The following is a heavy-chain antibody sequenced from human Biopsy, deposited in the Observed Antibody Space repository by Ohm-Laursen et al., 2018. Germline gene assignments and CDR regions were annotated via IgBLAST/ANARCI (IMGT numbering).Heavy chain of an antibody. J-gene: IGHJ6*02. V-gene: IGHV3-48*03. Sequence: GSLRLSCAASGFTFNSHEMNWVRQAPGKGLEWISYITGSSSTIYYADSVKGRFTISRDNAKNSLYLQMNSLRAEDTAVYYCTRLAYYYYYGMDVWAREPWSPSP. CDR1: GFTFNSHE. CDR2: ITGSSSTI. CDR3: TRLAYYYYYGMDV. D-gene: IGHD2-21*01.